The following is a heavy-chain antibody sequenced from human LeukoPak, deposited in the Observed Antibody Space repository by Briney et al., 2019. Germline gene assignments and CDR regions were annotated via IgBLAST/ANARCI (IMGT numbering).Heavy chain of an antibody. V-gene: IGHV3-73*01. CDR3: TRPTLPMVRGVIAAFDI. D-gene: IGHD3-10*01. J-gene: IGHJ3*02. CDR1: GFTFSGSA. Sequence: GGSLKLSCAASGFTFSGSAMHWVRQASGKGLEWVGRIRSKANSYATAYAASVKGRFTISRDDSKNTAYLQMNSLKTEDTAVYYCTRPTLPMVRGVIAAFDIWGQETMVTVSS. CDR2: IRSKANSYAT.